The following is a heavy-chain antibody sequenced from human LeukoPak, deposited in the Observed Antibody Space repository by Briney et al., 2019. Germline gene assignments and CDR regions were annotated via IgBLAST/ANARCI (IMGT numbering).Heavy chain of an antibody. V-gene: IGHV1-18*01. J-gene: IGHJ5*02. CDR3: ARDLGYCSGGSCPNWFDP. Sequence: GASVKVSCKASGYTFTSYGISWVRQAPGQGLEWMGWISAYNGNTNYAQKLQGRVTMTTDTSTSTAYMELRSLRSDDTAVYYCARDLGYCSGGSCPNWFDPWGQGTLVTVSS. D-gene: IGHD2-15*01. CDR1: GYTFTSYG. CDR2: ISAYNGNT.